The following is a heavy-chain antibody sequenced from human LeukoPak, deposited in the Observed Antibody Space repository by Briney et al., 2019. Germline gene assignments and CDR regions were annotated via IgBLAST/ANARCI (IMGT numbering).Heavy chain of an antibody. Sequence: GGSLRLSCAVSGFTFSDHYMDWVRQAPGKGLEWVGRIRNKANSYTTEYAASVKGRFTISRDDSKNSVFLQMNNLKTEDSAVYYCAVSSSSGFTLFDYWGQGILVIVSS. V-gene: IGHV3-72*01. CDR3: AVSSSSGFTLFDY. J-gene: IGHJ4*02. D-gene: IGHD6-13*01. CDR2: IRNKANSYTT. CDR1: GFTFSDHY.